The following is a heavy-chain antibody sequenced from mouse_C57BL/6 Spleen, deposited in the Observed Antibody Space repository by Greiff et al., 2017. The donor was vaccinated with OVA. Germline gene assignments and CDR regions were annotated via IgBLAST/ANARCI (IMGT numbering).Heavy chain of an antibody. D-gene: IGHD2-2*01. V-gene: IGHV1-69*01. CDR2: IDPSDSYT. J-gene: IGHJ3*01. CDR1: GYTFTSYW. CDR3: ARDGYDGFAY. Sequence: QVQLQQPGAELVMPGASVKLSCKASGYTFTSYWMHWVKQRPGQGLEWIGEIDPSDSYTNYNQKFKGKSTLTVDKSSSTAYMQRSSLTSEDSAVEYWARDGYDGFAYWGQGTLVTVAA.